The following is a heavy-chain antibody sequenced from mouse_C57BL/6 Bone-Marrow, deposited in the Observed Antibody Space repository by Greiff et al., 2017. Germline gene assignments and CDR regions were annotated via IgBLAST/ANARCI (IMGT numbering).Heavy chain of an antibody. J-gene: IGHJ3*01. CDR3: ARWGYSKGFAY. CDR2: IRNKANGYTT. Sequence: EVMLVESGGGLVQPGGSLSLSCAASGFTFTDYYMSWVRQPPGKALEGLGFIRNKANGYTTEYSASVKGRFTISRDNSQSILYLQMNALRAEDSATYYCARWGYSKGFAYWGQGTLVTVSA. V-gene: IGHV7-3*01. CDR1: GFTFTDYY. D-gene: IGHD2-5*01.